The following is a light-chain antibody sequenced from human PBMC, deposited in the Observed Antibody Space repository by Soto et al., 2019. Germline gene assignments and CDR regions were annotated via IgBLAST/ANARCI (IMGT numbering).Light chain of an antibody. CDR1: QSVSGT. CDR3: QQYGSSPTWT. Sequence: IMMTHSPATLSVSPWEIVSLSCRASQSVSGTVAWYQQKPGQAPRLLIYGASSRATGIPDRFSGSGSGTDFTLTISRLEPEDFAVYYCQQYGSSPTWTLGQGTKVDIK. V-gene: IGKV3-20*01. CDR2: GAS. J-gene: IGKJ1*01.